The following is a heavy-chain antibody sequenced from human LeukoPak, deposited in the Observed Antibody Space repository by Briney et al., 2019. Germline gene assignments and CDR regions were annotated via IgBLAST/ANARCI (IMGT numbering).Heavy chain of an antibody. CDR1: GGTFSNYA. Sequence: SVKVSCKASGGTFSNYAISWVRQAPGQGLEWMGGILPIFGTTNYAQKFQGRVTITADESTSTAYMELSSLRSEDTAVYYCARVSCCGNCYSLIGAFDIWGQGTMVTVSS. D-gene: IGHD2-15*01. CDR3: ARVSCCGNCYSLIGAFDI. CDR2: ILPIFGTT. J-gene: IGHJ3*02. V-gene: IGHV1-69*13.